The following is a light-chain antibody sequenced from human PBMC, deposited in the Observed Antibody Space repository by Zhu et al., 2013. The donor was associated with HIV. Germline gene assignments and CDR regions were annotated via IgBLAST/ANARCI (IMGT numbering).Light chain of an antibody. V-gene: IGLV1-47*01. Sequence: QSVLTQPPSASGTPGQRVTISCSGSSSNIGSNYVYWYQQLPGTAPKLLIYRNNQRPSGVPDRFSGSKSGNTASLTVSGLQAEDEAEYYCSSYAGSNTLVFGGGTKLTVL. CDR1: SSNIGSNY. J-gene: IGLJ3*02. CDR3: SSYAGSNTLV. CDR2: RNN.